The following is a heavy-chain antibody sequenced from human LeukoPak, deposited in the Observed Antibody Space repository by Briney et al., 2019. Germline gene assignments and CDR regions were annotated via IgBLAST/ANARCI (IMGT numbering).Heavy chain of an antibody. CDR3: ARDLGGWRTLDY. CDR1: GFTFSIYA. D-gene: IGHD6-19*01. CDR2: ISYDGSNK. J-gene: IGHJ4*02. Sequence: PGGSLRLPCAASGFTFSIYAMHWVRQAPGKGLEWVAVISYDGSNKYYADSVKGRFTISRDNSKNTLYLQMNSLRAEDTAVYYCARDLGGWRTLDYWGQGTLVTVSS. V-gene: IGHV3-30-3*01.